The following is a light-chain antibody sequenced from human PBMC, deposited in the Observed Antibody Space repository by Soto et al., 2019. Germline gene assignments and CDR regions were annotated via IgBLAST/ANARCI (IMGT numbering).Light chain of an antibody. Sequence: DIQMTHSPSTLSASVCDRVTITRRASQTVSRWLAWYQQKPGRAPQLLIEKASTLESGVPSRFSGSGSGTDFTLTINSLQPEDYATYYCQQFHSFPITFGQGTRLEI. CDR1: QTVSRW. CDR3: QQFHSFPIT. CDR2: KAS. J-gene: IGKJ5*01. V-gene: IGKV1-5*03.